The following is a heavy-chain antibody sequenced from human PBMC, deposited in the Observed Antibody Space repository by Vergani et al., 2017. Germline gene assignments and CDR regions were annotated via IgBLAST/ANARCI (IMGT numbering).Heavy chain of an antibody. D-gene: IGHD6-25*01. CDR3: ARVDTQVPATSHFYYMDV. J-gene: IGHJ6*03. CDR2: IFYSGTT. Sequence: QVQLQESGPGVVKPSQTLSLTCAVSGGSISSGDHCWTWIRQRPGKGLEWIGYIFYSGTTSANPSLRSRLTISVDTSQNQFSLKLRSVTAAATAVYYCARVDTQVPATSHFYYMDVWGKGTTVVVSS. V-gene: IGHV4-31*11. CDR1: GGSISSGDHC.